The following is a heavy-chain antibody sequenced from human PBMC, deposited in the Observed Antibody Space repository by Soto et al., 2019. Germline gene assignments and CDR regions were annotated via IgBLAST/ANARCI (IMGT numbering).Heavy chain of an antibody. CDR2: ISTSGAAT. D-gene: IGHD3-22*01. CDR3: AKGGTMSCFDY. V-gene: IGHV3-23*01. J-gene: IGHJ4*02. CDR1: GFTFSSYV. Sequence: EVQLLESGGSLVQPGGSLRLSCAASGFTFSSYVMNWVRQAPGKGLEWVSGISTSGAATYDADSVKGRFTISRDNSKNTLYLQMNSLRDEDTAVYYCAKGGTMSCFDYWGQGSLVTVSS.